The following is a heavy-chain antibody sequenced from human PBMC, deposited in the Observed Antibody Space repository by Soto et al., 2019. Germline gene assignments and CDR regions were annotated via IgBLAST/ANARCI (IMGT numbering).Heavy chain of an antibody. CDR1: GFTFRSYG. D-gene: IGHD3-22*01. CDR2: IWYDGSRR. Sequence: QVQLVESGGGVVQPGRSLRLSCAASGFTFRSYGMHWVRQTPTKGLEWVAVIWYDGSRRYYADSVNGRFTISRDDSKNTLYLQINSLRAADTAVYYCARDSGVVAVDLDYWGQGVLVTVSS. CDR3: ARDSGVVAVDLDY. J-gene: IGHJ4*02. V-gene: IGHV3-33*01.